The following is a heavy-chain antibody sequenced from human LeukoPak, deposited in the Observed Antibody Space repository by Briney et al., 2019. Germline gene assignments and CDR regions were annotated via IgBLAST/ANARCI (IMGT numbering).Heavy chain of an antibody. CDR2: ISYSGNT. Sequence: SETLSLTCTVSGGSISTYYWSWIRQPPGKGLEGSGYISYSGNTKYNPSLKSGGTISIDTKKKQFSLKLNSVTAADTAVYYCARHFGSGFDLWFDPWGQGSLVIVSS. V-gene: IGHV4-59*08. D-gene: IGHD5-12*01. CDR1: GGSISTYY. CDR3: ARHFGSGFDLWFDP. J-gene: IGHJ5*02.